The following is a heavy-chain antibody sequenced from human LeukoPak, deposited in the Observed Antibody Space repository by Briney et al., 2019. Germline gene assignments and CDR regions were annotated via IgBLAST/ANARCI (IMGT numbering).Heavy chain of an antibody. J-gene: IGHJ5*02. CDR3: ARQRGKAGYCSGGICYPSRPVWFDP. Sequence: GESLQISCKGSGYSFTSYWIGWVRPMPGKGLEWMGIIYPGDSDTRYSPSFQGQVTISADKSISTAYLQWSSLKASDTAMYYCARQRGKAGYCSGGICYPSRPVWFDPWGQGTLVTVSS. CDR2: IYPGDSDT. D-gene: IGHD2-15*01. CDR1: GYSFTSYW. V-gene: IGHV5-51*01.